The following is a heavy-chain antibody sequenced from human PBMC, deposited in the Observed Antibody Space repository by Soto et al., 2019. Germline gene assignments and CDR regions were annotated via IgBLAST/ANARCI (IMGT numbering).Heavy chain of an antibody. V-gene: IGHV1-2*04. Sequence: ASVKVSCKASGYTFTGYYMHWVRQAPGQGLEWMGWINPNSGGTNYAQKFQGWVTMTRDTSISTAYMELSRLRSDDMAVYYCARDRTPPYYYDTDGAPGDYYGMDVWGQGTTVTVSS. CDR3: ARDRTPPYYYDTDGAPGDYYGMDV. CDR1: GYTFTGYY. J-gene: IGHJ6*02. CDR2: INPNSGGT. D-gene: IGHD3-22*01.